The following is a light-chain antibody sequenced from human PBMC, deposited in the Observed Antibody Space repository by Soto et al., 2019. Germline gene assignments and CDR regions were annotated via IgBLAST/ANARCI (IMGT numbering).Light chain of an antibody. Sequence: DIQMTQSPSTLSASVGDRVTISCRASQSISNWLAWYQQKSGKAPKLLIYDASILESGVPSRFSGSGSDTEFTLTINNLQPDDFATYHCQQYNRYSLTFGGGTKV. CDR3: QQYNRYSLT. CDR1: QSISNW. CDR2: DAS. J-gene: IGKJ4*01. V-gene: IGKV1-5*01.